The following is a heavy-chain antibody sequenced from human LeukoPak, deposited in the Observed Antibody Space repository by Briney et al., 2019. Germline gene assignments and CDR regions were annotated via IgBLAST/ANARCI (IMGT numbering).Heavy chain of an antibody. D-gene: IGHD6-6*01. CDR3: VRTSRSSSTDS. CDR2: IKQDGSVK. J-gene: IGHJ5*01. CDR1: GFTFNNYW. Sequence: SGGSLRLSCAASGFTFNNYWMSWVRQAPGKGLEWAANIKQDGSVKNYVDYMEGRFTISRDNAKNSLYLQMNGLRAEDTAVYYCVRTSRSSSTDSWGQGTLVTVPS. V-gene: IGHV3-7*01.